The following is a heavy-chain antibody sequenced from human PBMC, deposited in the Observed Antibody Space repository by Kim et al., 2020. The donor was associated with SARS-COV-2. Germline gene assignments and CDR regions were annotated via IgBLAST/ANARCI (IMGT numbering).Heavy chain of an antibody. J-gene: IGHJ3*02. Sequence: NVAQKFRGRVTISADESASTGYMELSSLRSEDTAVYYCARDRDSSQGFESWGQGTMVTVSS. V-gene: IGHV1-69*01. D-gene: IGHD6-13*01. CDR3: ARDRDSSQGFES.